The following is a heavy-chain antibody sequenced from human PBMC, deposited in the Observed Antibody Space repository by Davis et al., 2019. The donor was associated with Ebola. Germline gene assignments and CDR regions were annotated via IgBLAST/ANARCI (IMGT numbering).Heavy chain of an antibody. D-gene: IGHD6-19*01. Sequence: MPSETLSLTCAVYGGSFSGYYWTWIRQPPGKGLEWIGEINHSGSTNYNPSLKSRVTISVDTSKNQFSLKLSSVTAADTAVYYCARGHGSGWFNWYFDLWGRGTLVTVSS. J-gene: IGHJ2*01. CDR1: GGSFSGYY. CDR2: INHSGST. V-gene: IGHV4-34*01. CDR3: ARGHGSGWFNWYFDL.